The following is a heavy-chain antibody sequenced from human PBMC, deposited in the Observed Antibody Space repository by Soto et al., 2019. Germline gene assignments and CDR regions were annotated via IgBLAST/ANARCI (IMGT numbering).Heavy chain of an antibody. V-gene: IGHV4-59*12. Sequence: ASETLSLTCTVSGGSISGYYWSWIRQPPGKGLEWIGYMYNTGSTVYNPSFKSRVTISVDTSKNQFSLKLTSVTAADTAVYYCARDKITGLFDYWGQGTLVTVSS. D-gene: IGHD2-8*02. CDR1: GGSISGYY. CDR2: MYNTGST. CDR3: ARDKITGLFDY. J-gene: IGHJ4*02.